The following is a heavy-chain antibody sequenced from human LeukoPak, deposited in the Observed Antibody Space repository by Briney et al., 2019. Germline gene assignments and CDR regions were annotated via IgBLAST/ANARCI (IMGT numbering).Heavy chain of an antibody. V-gene: IGHV3-74*01. CDR2: IKEDGTYT. Sequence: QPGGSLRFSCAASGFSFSKYWMHWVRQTPGEGLVWVARIKEDGTYTSYADSVKGRFTISRDNARNTVFLQMSSLRAEDTAVYYCARDFDMGITPGDDFDFWGQGTLVTVSS. J-gene: IGHJ4*02. D-gene: IGHD3-9*01. CDR1: GFSFSKYW. CDR3: ARDFDMGITPGDDFDF.